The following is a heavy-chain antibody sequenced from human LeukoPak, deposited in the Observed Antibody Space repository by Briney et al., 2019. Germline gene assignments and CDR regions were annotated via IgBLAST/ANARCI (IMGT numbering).Heavy chain of an antibody. Sequence: GRSLRLSCAASGFTFSSYGMHWVRQAPGKGLEWVAVISYDGSNKYYADSVKGRFTISRDNSKNTLYLQMNSLRAEDTAVYYCAKSAARAYYYDSSFDYWGQGTLVTVSS. CDR3: AKSAARAYYYDSSFDY. CDR1: GFTFSSYG. J-gene: IGHJ4*02. CDR2: ISYDGSNK. V-gene: IGHV3-30*18. D-gene: IGHD3-22*01.